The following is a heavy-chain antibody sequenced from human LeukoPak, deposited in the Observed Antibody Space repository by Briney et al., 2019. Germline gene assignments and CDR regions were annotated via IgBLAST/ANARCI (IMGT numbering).Heavy chain of an antibody. CDR1: GFTFSSYA. V-gene: IGHV3-64*01. CDR3: ARVSGITMVRGVLRY. J-gene: IGHJ4*02. CDR2: ISSNGGST. Sequence: GGSLRLSCAASGFTFSSYAMHWVRQAPGKGLEYVSAISSNGGSTYYANSVKGRFTISRDNSKNTLYLQMGSLRAEDMAVYYCARVSGITMVRGVLRYWGQGTLVTVSS. D-gene: IGHD3-10*01.